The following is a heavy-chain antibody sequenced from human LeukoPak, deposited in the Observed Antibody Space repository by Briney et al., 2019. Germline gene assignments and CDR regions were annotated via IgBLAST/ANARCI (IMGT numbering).Heavy chain of an antibody. D-gene: IGHD3-22*01. CDR1: GFTFSSYA. Sequence: GGSLRLSCAASGFTFSSYAMSWVRQAPGKGLEWVSAISGSGGSTYYADSVKGRFTISRDNSKNTLYLQMNSLRAEDTAVYYCARDQDYYDSSGYQYWGQGTLVTVSS. V-gene: IGHV3-23*01. J-gene: IGHJ4*02. CDR3: ARDQDYYDSSGYQY. CDR2: ISGSGGST.